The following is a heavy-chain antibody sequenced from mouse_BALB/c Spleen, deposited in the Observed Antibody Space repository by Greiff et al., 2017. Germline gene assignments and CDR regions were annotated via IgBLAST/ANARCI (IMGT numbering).Heavy chain of an antibody. CDR2: ISSGSSTI. CDR1: GFTFSSFG. CDR3: SRSYYDNFDY. Sequence: DVMLVESGGGLVQPGGSRKLSCAASGFTFSSFGMHWVRQAPEKGLEWVAYISSGSSTIYYADTVKGRFTISRDNPKNTLFLQMTSLRSEDTAMYDCSRSYYDNFDYWGQGTTLTVSA. D-gene: IGHD2-4*01. J-gene: IGHJ2*01. V-gene: IGHV5-17*02.